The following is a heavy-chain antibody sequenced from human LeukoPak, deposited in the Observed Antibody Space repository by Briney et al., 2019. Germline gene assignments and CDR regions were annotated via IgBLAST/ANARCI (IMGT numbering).Heavy chain of an antibody. Sequence: SETLSLTCTVSGGSISSSSYYWGWIRQPPGKGLEWIGSIYYSGSTYYNPSLKSRVTISVDTSKNQFSLKLSSVTAADTAVYYCARVRFDYYDSSGYSSENNWYFDLWGRGTLVTVSS. CDR1: GGSISSSSYY. J-gene: IGHJ2*01. V-gene: IGHV4-39*01. D-gene: IGHD3-22*01. CDR2: IYYSGST. CDR3: ARVRFDYYDSSGYSSENNWYFDL.